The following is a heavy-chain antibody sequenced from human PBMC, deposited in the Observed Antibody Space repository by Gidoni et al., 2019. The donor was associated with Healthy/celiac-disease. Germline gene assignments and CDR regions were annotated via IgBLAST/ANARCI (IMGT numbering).Heavy chain of an antibody. CDR3: ARVSGTRRFYYYYYYGMDV. V-gene: IGHV3-7*01. D-gene: IGHD3-3*01. CDR1: GFTFSSYW. CDR2: IKQDGSEK. J-gene: IGHJ6*02. Sequence: EVQLVESGGGLVQPGGSLRLSCAASGFTFSSYWMSWVRQAPGKGLEWVANIKQDGSEKYYVDSVKGRFTISRDNAKNSLYLQMNSLRAEDTAVYYCARVSGTRRFYYYYYYGMDVWGQGTTVTVSS.